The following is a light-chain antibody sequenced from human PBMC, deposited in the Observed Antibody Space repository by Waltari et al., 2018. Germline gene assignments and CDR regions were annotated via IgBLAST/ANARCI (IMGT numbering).Light chain of an antibody. Sequence: DIQMTQSPSRVSSYVGGRVSITCRATQNVNKWMAWYQQRPGQAPKLLIYKASTLQSGVPSRFRGGGSGTEFTLTIDSVQPDDFATYYCQQFFTYPWTFGQGTKVEVK. V-gene: IGKV1-5*03. CDR3: QQFFTYPWT. CDR1: QNVNKW. J-gene: IGKJ1*01. CDR2: KAS.